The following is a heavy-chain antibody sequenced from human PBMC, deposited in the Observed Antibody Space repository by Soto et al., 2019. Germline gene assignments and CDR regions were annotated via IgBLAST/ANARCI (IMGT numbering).Heavy chain of an antibody. CDR3: ARGRMTPYNYSGIDV. Sequence: QVQLVQSGAEVKKPGASVKVSCKACGYTFTRSGISWVRQAPAQGLVWMGWISTYNGDTNYAQTFQGRVTMTTGTPTSTVHMSVRSLLSDDTPFYYWARGRMTPYNYSGIDVWGQGTPVTVSS. D-gene: IGHD2-2*02. CDR2: ISTYNGDT. CDR1: GYTFTRSG. J-gene: IGHJ6*02. V-gene: IGHV1-18*01.